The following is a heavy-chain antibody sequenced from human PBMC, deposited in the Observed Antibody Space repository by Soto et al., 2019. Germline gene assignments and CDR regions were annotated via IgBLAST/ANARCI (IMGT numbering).Heavy chain of an antibody. CDR3: ATDLLIKQWLIRGSWFDP. Sequence: GASVKVSCKVSGYTLTALSMHWVRQTPGKGLEYMGGFDPEDGETIYAQKFQGRVTMTEDTSTDTAYMELSSLRSEDTAVYYCATDLLIKQWLIRGSWFDPWGQGTLVTVSS. CDR1: GYTLTALS. J-gene: IGHJ5*02. CDR2: FDPEDGET. V-gene: IGHV1-24*01. D-gene: IGHD6-19*01.